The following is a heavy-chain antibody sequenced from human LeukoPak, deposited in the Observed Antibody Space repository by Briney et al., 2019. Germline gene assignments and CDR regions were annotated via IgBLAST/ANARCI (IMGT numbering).Heavy chain of an antibody. J-gene: IGHJ4*02. V-gene: IGHV3-11*03. CDR2: ISSSSSCT. CDR1: GFIFSDYY. Sequence: PGGSLRLSCAASGFIFSDYYMSWIRQAPGKGLEWVSYISSSSSCTNYADSVKGRFTISRDNAKNSLYLQMNSLRAEDTAVYYCASTRDGYKPYYFDYWGQGTLVTVSS. CDR3: ASTRDGYKPYYFDY. D-gene: IGHD5-24*01.